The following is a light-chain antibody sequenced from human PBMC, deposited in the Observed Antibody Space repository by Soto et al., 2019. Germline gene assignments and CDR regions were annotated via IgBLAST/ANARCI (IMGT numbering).Light chain of an antibody. V-gene: IGKV3-11*01. CDR2: QTS. CDR3: HQRQSWPRT. J-gene: IGKJ1*01. Sequence: EIVLTQSPATLSSFPGDRVTLSCGASQYINTRLAWYQHRPGQAPRLLIYQTSIRAAGIPARFSASGTGTDFTLTISDVQPEDFAVYYCHQRQSWPRTFGQGTKVDI. CDR1: QYINTR.